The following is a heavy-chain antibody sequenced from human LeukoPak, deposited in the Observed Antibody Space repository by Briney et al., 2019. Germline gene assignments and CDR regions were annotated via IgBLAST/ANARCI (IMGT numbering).Heavy chain of an antibody. CDR3: ATVYCSSTSCSMGDYYYYGMDV. J-gene: IGHJ6*02. V-gene: IGHV1-24*01. D-gene: IGHD2-2*01. CDR1: GYTLTELS. CDR2: FDPEDGET. Sequence: GASVKVSCKVSGYTLTELSMHWVRQAPGKGLEWMGGFDPEDGETIYAQKFQGRVTMTEDTSTDTAYMELSSLRSEDTAVYYCATVYCSSTSCSMGDYYYYGMDVWGQGTTVTVSS.